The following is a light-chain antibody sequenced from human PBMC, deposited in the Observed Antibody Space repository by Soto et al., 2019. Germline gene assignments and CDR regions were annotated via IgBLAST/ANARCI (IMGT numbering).Light chain of an antibody. Sequence: QSVLTQPASVPGSPGQSITISCTGTSSDVGGYNYVSWYQQHPGKAPKLMIYDVSNRPSGVSNRFSGSKSGNTASLPISELQAEDEADYYCSSYTSSSPYVFGSGTTVTVL. V-gene: IGLV2-14*01. CDR1: SSDVGGYNY. CDR3: SSYTSSSPYV. J-gene: IGLJ1*01. CDR2: DVS.